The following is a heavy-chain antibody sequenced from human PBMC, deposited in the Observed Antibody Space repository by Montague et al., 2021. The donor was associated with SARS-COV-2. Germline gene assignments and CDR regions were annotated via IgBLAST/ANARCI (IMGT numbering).Heavy chain of an antibody. Sequence: TPSLTCTVSGGSISSDGYYWSWIRQHPGKGLEWIGYIYYSGSTYYNPSLKSRVTISVDTSKNQFSLKLSSVTAADTAVYYCARYEGYYDILTGYSTPYYYYGIDVWGQGTTVTVSS. CDR1: GGSISSDGYY. D-gene: IGHD3-9*01. CDR3: ARYEGYYDILTGYSTPYYYYGIDV. CDR2: IYYSGST. V-gene: IGHV4-31*03. J-gene: IGHJ6*02.